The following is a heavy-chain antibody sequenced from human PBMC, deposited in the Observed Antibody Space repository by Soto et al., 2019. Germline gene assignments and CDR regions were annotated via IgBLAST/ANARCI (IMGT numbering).Heavy chain of an antibody. J-gene: IGHJ3*02. Sequence: GGSLRLSCAAPGFRFSSYSMNWVRQAPGKGLEWVSSISSSSSYIYYADSVKGRFTISRDNAKNSLYLQMNSLRAEDTAVYYCAPVVARDAFDIWGQGTMVTVSS. V-gene: IGHV3-21*01. D-gene: IGHD2-21*01. CDR2: ISSSSSYI. CDR3: APVVARDAFDI. CDR1: GFRFSSYS.